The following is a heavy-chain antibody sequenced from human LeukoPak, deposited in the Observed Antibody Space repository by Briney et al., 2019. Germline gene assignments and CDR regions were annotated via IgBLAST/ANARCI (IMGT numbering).Heavy chain of an antibody. CDR1: GFTVSSNY. Sequence: GGSLRLSCAASGFTVSSNYMSWVRQAPGKGLEWVSAISGSGGSTYYADSVKGRFTISRDNSKNTLYLQMNSLRAEDTAVYYCAKKVEVYHPYYYDSSGYFDYWGQGTLVTVSS. D-gene: IGHD3-22*01. J-gene: IGHJ4*02. CDR2: ISGSGGST. CDR3: AKKVEVYHPYYYDSSGYFDY. V-gene: IGHV3-23*01.